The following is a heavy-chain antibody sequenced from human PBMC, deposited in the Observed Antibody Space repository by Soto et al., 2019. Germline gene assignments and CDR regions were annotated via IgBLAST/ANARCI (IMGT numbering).Heavy chain of an antibody. CDR2: ISYDGSNK. V-gene: IGHV3-30*18. CDR3: AKDPGLGFGDISIDY. Sequence: GGSLRLSCAASGFTFSSYGMHWVRQAPGKGLEWVAVISYDGSNKYYADSVKGRFTISRDNSKNTLYLQMNSLRAEDTAVYYCAKDPGLGFGDISIDYWGQGTLVTVSS. D-gene: IGHD3-10*01. CDR1: GFTFSSYG. J-gene: IGHJ4*02.